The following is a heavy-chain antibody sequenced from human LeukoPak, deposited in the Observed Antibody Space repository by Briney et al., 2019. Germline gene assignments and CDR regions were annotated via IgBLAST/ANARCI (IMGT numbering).Heavy chain of an antibody. J-gene: IGHJ5*02. CDR3: ARQYCSGGSCYHNWFDP. CDR2: IYYSGST. D-gene: IGHD2-15*01. CDR1: GGSISSYN. V-gene: IGHV4-59*08. Sequence: SETLSLTCTVSGGSISSYNWSWIRQPPGKGLEWIGYIYYSGSTNYNPSLKSRVTISVDTSKNQFSLKLSSVTAADTAVYYCARQYCSGGSCYHNWFDPWGQGTLVTVSS.